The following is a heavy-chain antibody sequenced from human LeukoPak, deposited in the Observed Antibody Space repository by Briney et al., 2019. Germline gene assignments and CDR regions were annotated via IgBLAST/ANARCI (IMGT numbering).Heavy chain of an antibody. J-gene: IGHJ4*02. CDR2: ISGSGGST. V-gene: IGHV3-23*01. CDR3: AKGRQWSSDWPIDC. Sequence: EGSLRLSCAASGFTFSSYAMSWVRQAPGKGLEWVSDISGSGGSTNYADSVKGRFTISRDNSKNTLYLQMNSLRAEDTAVYYCAKGRQWSSDWPIDCWGQGTLVTVSS. CDR1: GFTFSSYA. D-gene: IGHD6-19*01.